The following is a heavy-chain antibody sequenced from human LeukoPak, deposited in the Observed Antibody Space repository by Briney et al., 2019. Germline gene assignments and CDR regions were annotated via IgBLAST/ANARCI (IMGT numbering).Heavy chain of an antibody. Sequence: GASVKVSCKASRYTFTSYDINWVRQAPGQGLEWMGWMNPNSGNTVYAQKFQGRVTMTRNTSISAAYMELSSLRSEDTAVYYCARTNYGSNRWFDPWGQGTLVTVSS. CDR2: MNPNSGNT. CDR1: RYTFTSYD. CDR3: ARTNYGSNRWFDP. D-gene: IGHD4-17*01. J-gene: IGHJ5*02. V-gene: IGHV1-8*01.